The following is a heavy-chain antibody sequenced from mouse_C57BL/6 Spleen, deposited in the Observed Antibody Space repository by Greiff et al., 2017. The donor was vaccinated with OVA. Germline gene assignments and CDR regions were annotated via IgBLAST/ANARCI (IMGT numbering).Heavy chain of an antibody. V-gene: IGHV1-64*01. D-gene: IGHD2-4*01. J-gene: IGHJ2*01. CDR2: IHPNSGST. Sequence: QVQLQQPGAELVRPGSSVKLSCKASGYTFTSYWMDWVKQRPGQGLEWIGMIHPNSGSTNYNEKFKSKATLTVDKSSSTAYVQLSSLTSEDSAVYYCARDDYEYFDYWGQGTTLTVSS. CDR1: GYTFTSYW. CDR3: ARDDYEYFDY.